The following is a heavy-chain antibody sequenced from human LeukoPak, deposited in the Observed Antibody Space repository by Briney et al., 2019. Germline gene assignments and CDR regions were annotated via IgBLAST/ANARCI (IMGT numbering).Heavy chain of an antibody. CDR3: AGMSAGYSSGWYLGYYFDY. CDR1: GGSISSGSYY. J-gene: IGHJ4*02. CDR2: IYTSGST. D-gene: IGHD6-19*01. V-gene: IGHV4-61*02. Sequence: SETLSLTCTVSGGSISSGSYYWSWIRQPAGKGLEWIGRIYTSGSTNYNPPLKSRVTISVDTSKNLFSLKLSSVTAADTAVYYCAGMSAGYSSGWYLGYYFDYWGQGTLVTVSS.